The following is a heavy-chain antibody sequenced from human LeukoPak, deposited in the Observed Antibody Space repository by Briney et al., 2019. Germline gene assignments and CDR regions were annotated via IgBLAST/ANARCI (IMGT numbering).Heavy chain of an antibody. CDR3: ARGEVGLTTVTVFDY. J-gene: IGHJ4*02. CDR1: GFTFSSYA. CDR2: IRSDTEYT. V-gene: IGHV3-21*01. Sequence: GGSLRLSCAASGFTFSSYAMSWVRQAPGKGLEWVSFIRSDTEYTSHADSVRGRFTISRDNAKNSLYLQMNCLRDEDTAVYYCARGEVGLTTVTVFDYWGQGTLVTVSS. D-gene: IGHD4-17*01.